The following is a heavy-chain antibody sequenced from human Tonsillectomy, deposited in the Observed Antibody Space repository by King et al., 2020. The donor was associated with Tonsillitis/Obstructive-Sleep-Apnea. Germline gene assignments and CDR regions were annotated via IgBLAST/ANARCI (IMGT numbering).Heavy chain of an antibody. D-gene: IGHD3-10*01. V-gene: IGHV1-69*09. CDR2: IIPILGIA. CDR1: GGTFSSYA. Sequence: VQLVQSGAEVKKPGSSVKVSCKASGGTFSSYAISWVRQAPGQGLEWMGRIIPILGIANYAQKLQGRVTITADKSTSTAYMELSSLRSEDTDVYYCATPSDYYGSGRLDYWGQGTLVTVSS. J-gene: IGHJ4*02. CDR3: ATPSDYYGSGRLDY.